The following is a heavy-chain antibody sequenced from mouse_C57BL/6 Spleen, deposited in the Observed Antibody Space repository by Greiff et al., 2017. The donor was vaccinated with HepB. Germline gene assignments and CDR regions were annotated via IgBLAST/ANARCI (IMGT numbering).Heavy chain of an antibody. CDR3: TRQNNGNYYAMDY. V-gene: IGHV2-6-1*01. D-gene: IGHD2-1*01. CDR2: IWSDGST. Sequence: VQLQQSGPGLVAPSQSLSITCTVSGFSLTSYGVHWVRQPPGKGLEWLVVIWSDGSTTYNSALKSRLSISKDNSKSQVFLKMNSLQTDDTAMYYCTRQNNGNYYAMDYWGQGTSVTVSS. J-gene: IGHJ4*01. CDR1: GFSLTSYG.